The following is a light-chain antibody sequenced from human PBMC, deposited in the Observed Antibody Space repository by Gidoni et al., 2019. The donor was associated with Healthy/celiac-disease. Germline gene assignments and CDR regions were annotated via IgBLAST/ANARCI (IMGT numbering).Light chain of an antibody. CDR1: SSDVGGYNY. V-gene: IGLV2-14*01. J-gene: IGLJ1*01. Sequence: QPALTPPASVSGSPGPSITISCTGTSSDVGGYNYVSWYQQHPGKAPKLMIYEVSNRPSGVSNRFSGSKSGNTASLTISGLQAEDEADYYCSSYTSSSSLYVFGTGTKVTVL. CDR2: EVS. CDR3: SSYTSSSSLYV.